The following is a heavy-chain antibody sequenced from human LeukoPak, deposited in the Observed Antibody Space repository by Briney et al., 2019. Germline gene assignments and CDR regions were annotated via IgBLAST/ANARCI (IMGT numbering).Heavy chain of an antibody. CDR3: ARDGRITVANPNYFDS. CDR2: INPGGGST. J-gene: IGHJ4*02. Sequence: AXXKVSCKASGYTFSNYYVHWVRQAPGQGLEWMGIINPGGGSTTYSQKFQDRVTMTRDTSTNTVYMQLSSLRSDDTAVYYCARDGRITVANPNYFDSWGQGTLVTVSS. D-gene: IGHD3-10*01. CDR1: GYTFSNYY. V-gene: IGHV1-46*01.